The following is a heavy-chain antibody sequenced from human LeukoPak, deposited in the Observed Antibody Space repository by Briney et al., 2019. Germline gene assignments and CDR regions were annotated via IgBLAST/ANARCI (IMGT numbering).Heavy chain of an antibody. CDR2: ISYDGSNK. V-gene: IGHV3-30*04. D-gene: IGHD6-13*01. J-gene: IGHJ5*02. CDR3: ARERIAATGTSWFDP. CDR1: GCTFSSYA. Sequence: GGSLSLSCAGSGCTFSSYAMHWVRQAPGKGLEWVAVISYDGSNKYYADSVKGRFTICRDNSKSTLYLQMNSLRAEDTAVYYCARERIAATGTSWFDPWGQGTLVTVSS.